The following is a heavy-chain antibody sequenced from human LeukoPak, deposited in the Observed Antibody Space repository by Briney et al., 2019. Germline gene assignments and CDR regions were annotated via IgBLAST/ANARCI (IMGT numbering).Heavy chain of an antibody. D-gene: IGHD3-10*01. Sequence: PGGSLRLSCAASGFTFDDYGMSWVRQAPGKGLESVSGINWNGGSTGYADSVKGRFTISRDNAKNSLYLQMNSLRAEDTALYYCARPHYGSGSYVGYYFDYWGQGTLVTVSS. CDR1: GFTFDDYG. V-gene: IGHV3-20*04. CDR2: INWNGGST. CDR3: ARPHYGSGSYVGYYFDY. J-gene: IGHJ4*02.